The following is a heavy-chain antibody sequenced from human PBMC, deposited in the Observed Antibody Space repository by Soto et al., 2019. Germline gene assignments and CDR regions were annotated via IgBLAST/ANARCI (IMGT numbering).Heavy chain of an antibody. CDR2: IIPIFGTA. V-gene: IGHV1-69*06. J-gene: IGHJ4*02. CDR3: ARAGEYSSSAGAGLDY. CDR1: GGTFSSYA. Sequence: SVKVSCKASGGTFSSYAISWVRQAPGQGLEWMGGIIPIFGTANYAQKFQGRVTITADKSTSTAYMELSSLRSEDTAVYYCARAGEYSSSAGAGLDYWGQGTLVTVSS. D-gene: IGHD6-6*01.